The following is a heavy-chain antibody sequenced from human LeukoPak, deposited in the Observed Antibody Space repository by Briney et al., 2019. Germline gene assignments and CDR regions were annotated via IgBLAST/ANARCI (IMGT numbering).Heavy chain of an antibody. CDR2: INTNTGNP. CDR3: ARDHGIQLWLRNNYFYYMDV. Sequence: ASVKVSCKASGYIFTNYAINWVRQAPGQGLEWMGWINTNTGNPTYAQGFTGRFVFSLDTSVSTAYLQINSLKAEDTAVYYCARDHGIQLWLRNNYFYYMDVWGKGTTVTVSS. J-gene: IGHJ6*03. CDR1: GYIFTNYA. D-gene: IGHD5-18*01. V-gene: IGHV7-4-1*02.